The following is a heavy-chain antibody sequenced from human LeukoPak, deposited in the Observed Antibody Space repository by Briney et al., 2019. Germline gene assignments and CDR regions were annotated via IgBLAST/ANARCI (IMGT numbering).Heavy chain of an antibody. CDR2: IHYTGIT. Sequence: SVTLSLTCIVSGGSMNNYYWTWIRQPPGKGLEWIAYIHYTGITNYNPFLRSRVTISLDASKSQFSLKLNSVTAADTAFYYCARILEGSGAAFDIWGQGTMVTVSS. V-gene: IGHV4-59*01. J-gene: IGHJ3*02. D-gene: IGHD3-3*02. CDR1: GGSMNNYY. CDR3: ARILEGSGAAFDI.